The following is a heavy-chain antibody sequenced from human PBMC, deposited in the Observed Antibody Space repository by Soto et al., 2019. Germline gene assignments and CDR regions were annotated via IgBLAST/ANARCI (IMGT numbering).Heavy chain of an antibody. V-gene: IGHV6-1*01. J-gene: IGHJ6*02. CDR2: TYYKSKWYN. D-gene: IGHD3-16*01. CDR1: GDSVSSNSAT. Sequence: PSQTLSLTCAVSGDSVSSNSATWNWIRQSPSRGLEWLGRTYYKSKWYNDYAVCVKSRITINADTSRNQFSLHLNSVTPEDTAVYYCARVIFKSLTLITPYYHSGMDVWGQGTTVTVSS. CDR3: ARVIFKSLTLITPYYHSGMDV.